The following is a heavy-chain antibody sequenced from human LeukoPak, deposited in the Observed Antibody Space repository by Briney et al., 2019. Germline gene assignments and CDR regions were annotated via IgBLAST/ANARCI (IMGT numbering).Heavy chain of an antibody. D-gene: IGHD4-17*01. Sequence: GGSLRLSCAASGFTFSSYAMSWVRQAPGKGLEWVSAISGSGGSTYYADSVKGRFTISRDNAKNSLYLQMNSLRAEDTAVYYCARGIATVPPGYWGQGTLVTVSS. V-gene: IGHV3-23*01. CDR3: ARGIATVPPGY. CDR1: GFTFSSYA. CDR2: ISGSGGST. J-gene: IGHJ4*02.